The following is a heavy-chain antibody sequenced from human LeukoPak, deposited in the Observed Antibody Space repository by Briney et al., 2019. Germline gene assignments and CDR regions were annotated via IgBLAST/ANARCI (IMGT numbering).Heavy chain of an antibody. Sequence: SETLSLTCTVSGGSISNSTYYWGWIRQPPGKGPEWIGSVYYSGSTYYNPSLKSRVTISVDMSKNQFSLKLSSVTAADTAVYYCARSGVLWNLYYWGQGTLVTVSS. D-gene: IGHD1-1*01. CDR3: ARSGVLWNLYY. CDR2: VYYSGST. CDR1: GGSISNSTYY. J-gene: IGHJ4*02. V-gene: IGHV4-39*07.